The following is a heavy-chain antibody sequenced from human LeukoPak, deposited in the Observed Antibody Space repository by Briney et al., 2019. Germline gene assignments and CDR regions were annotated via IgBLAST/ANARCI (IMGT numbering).Heavy chain of an antibody. J-gene: IGHJ4*02. D-gene: IGHD3-10*01. Sequence: PSETLSLTCSVSGDSMTNYHWTWIRQPPGKELEWIGSISYSGTTNYNPSLNSRVTMSVDTSKKQFSLGLNSVTAADTAVYYCVRSGLVRGVSTWGQGTLVTASS. CDR1: GDSMTNYH. CDR2: ISYSGTT. V-gene: IGHV4-59*01. CDR3: VRSGLVRGVST.